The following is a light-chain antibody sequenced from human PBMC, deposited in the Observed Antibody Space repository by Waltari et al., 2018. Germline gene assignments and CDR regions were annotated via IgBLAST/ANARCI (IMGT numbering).Light chain of an antibody. CDR3: QQYNNWPPHT. V-gene: IGKV3-15*01. CDR1: ESVSSN. J-gene: IGKJ2*01. CDR2: GAS. Sequence: EIVMTQSPGTLTVSQGERATLSCRASESVSSNLAWYQQKPGQAPRLLIYGASTRATGIPARFSGSGSGTEFTLTISSLQSEDFALYYCQQYNNWPPHTFGQGTRLEIK.